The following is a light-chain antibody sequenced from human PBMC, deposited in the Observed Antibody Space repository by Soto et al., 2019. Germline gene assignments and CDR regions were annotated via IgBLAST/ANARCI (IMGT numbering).Light chain of an antibody. J-gene: IGLJ1*01. CDR3: GTWDSSLSAYV. CDR2: DNN. Sequence: QSVLTQPPSVSAAPGQKVTISCSGSSSNIGNNYVSWYQQLPGTAPKLLIYDNNKRPSGIPDRFSDSKSGTSATLGITGLQTGDEADYYCGTWDSSLSAYVFGTVTKVAVL. CDR1: SSNIGNNY. V-gene: IGLV1-51*01.